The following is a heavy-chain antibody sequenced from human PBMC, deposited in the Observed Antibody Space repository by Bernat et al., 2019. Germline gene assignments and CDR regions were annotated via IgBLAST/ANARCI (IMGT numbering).Heavy chain of an antibody. D-gene: IGHD4-17*01. Sequence: QVQLVESGGGVVQPGRSLRLSCAASGFTFSSYGMHWVRQAPGKGLEGVAVIWYDGSNKYYADSVKGRFTISRDNSKNTLYLQMNSLRAEDTAVYYCATYGDLHDAFDIWGQGTMVTVSS. CDR2: IWYDGSNK. CDR1: GFTFSSYG. J-gene: IGHJ3*02. CDR3: ATYGDLHDAFDI. V-gene: IGHV3-33*01.